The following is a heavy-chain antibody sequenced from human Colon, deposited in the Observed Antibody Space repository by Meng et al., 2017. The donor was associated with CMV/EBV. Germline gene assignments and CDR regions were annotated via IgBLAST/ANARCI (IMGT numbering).Heavy chain of an antibody. CDR2: IYYSGS. J-gene: IGHJ4*02. CDR1: GGSISSFY. V-gene: IGHV4-59*01. D-gene: IGHD4-23*01. Sequence: GPLRLSCTVSGGSISSFYWSWIRQSPGKGLEWVGDIYYSGSNYNPSLKSRVTMSVDTSKNRFSLSLSSVTAADTAVYYCARRSPPHNFGGKRGHYFDYWGQGTVVTVSS. CDR3: ARRSPPHNFGGKRGHYFDY.